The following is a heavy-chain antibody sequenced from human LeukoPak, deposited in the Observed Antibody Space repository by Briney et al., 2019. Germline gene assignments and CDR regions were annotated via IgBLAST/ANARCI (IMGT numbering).Heavy chain of an antibody. Sequence: GGSLRLSCAASGFTFRDYAMSWVRQAPWKGLEWVSGISWDSSSVAYADSVKGRFTISRDNAKNSLYLQMNSLRAEDMALYYCAKDVGGPLADAFDIWGQGTMVTVSS. CDR3: AKDVGGPLADAFDI. D-gene: IGHD2-15*01. CDR2: ISWDSSSV. J-gene: IGHJ3*02. V-gene: IGHV3-9*03. CDR1: GFTFRDYA.